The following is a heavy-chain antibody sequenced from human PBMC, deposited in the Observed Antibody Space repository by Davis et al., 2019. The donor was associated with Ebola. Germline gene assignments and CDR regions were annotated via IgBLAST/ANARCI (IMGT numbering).Heavy chain of an antibody. J-gene: IGHJ5*02. D-gene: IGHD6-6*01. CDR3: ARSGPRRGWFDP. CDR2: INPNSGGT. CDR1: GYTFTGYY. Sequence: ASVKVSCKASGYTFTGYYMHWVRQAPGQGLEWMGWINPNSGGTNYAQKFQGRVTMTRDPYISSAYMELSRLRSDDTAVYYCARSGPRRGWFDPWGQGTLVTVSS. V-gene: IGHV1-2*02.